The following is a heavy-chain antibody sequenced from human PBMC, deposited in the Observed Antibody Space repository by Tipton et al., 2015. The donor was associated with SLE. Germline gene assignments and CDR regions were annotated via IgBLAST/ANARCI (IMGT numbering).Heavy chain of an antibody. J-gene: IGHJ4*02. D-gene: IGHD6-19*01. CDR3: ARDRREQWAVTHFDY. Sequence: QLVQSGAEVKKPGASVKVSCKASGYTFTTYFIHWVRQAPGQSLEWMGIINPRDGSTSHAQKFQGRVTMTRDTSTSTVYMDLTNLRSEDSAVYFCARDRREQWAVTHFDYWGQGTLVTVFS. CDR1: GYTFTTYF. CDR2: INPRDGST. V-gene: IGHV1-46*01.